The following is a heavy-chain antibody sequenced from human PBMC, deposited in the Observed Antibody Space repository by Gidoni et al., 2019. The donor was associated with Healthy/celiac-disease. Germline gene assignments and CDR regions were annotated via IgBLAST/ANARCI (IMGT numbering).Heavy chain of an antibody. CDR3: ARDFDYGDYDNPFDY. V-gene: IGHV1-18*01. CDR2: AYNGNT. CDR1: GYTFTSYG. Sequence: QVQLVQSGAEVKKPGASVKVSCKASGYTFTSYGISAYNGNTNYAQKLQGRVTMTTDTSTSTAYMELRSLRSDDTAVYYCARDFDYGDYDNPFDYWGQGTLVTVPS. J-gene: IGHJ4*02. D-gene: IGHD4-17*01.